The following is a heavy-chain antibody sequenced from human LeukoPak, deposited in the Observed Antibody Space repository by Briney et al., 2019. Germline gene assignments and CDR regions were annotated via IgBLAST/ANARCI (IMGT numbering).Heavy chain of an antibody. V-gene: IGHV4-31*03. J-gene: IGHJ6*02. CDR2: IYYIWST. Sequence: SETLSLTCTVSGGSIRSYYWSWIRQHPRKGLDGIGCIYYIWSTYYNQSLKSRFTIAVDTSKNQFSLKLTSVTAADTAVYYCARDGKSQGQYCSSTSCYAYYYYGMDVWGQGTTVTVSS. CDR3: ARDGKSQGQYCSSTSCYAYYYYGMDV. CDR1: GGSIRSYY. D-gene: IGHD2-2*01.